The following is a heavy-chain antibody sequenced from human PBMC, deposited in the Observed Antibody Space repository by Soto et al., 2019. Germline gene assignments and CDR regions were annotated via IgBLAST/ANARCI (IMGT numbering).Heavy chain of an antibody. CDR2: IYHSGST. CDR3: AKIKDYRHYPLIDY. V-gene: IGHV4-4*02. CDR1: GGSINNSDW. D-gene: IGHD4-4*01. Sequence: QVQLQESGPGLVKPSGTLSLTCAVSGGSINNSDWWSWVRQPPGKGLEWIGEIYHSGSTTYNPSLTSRVTMSVDKSKTQFSLKLSSVPAADTALHYCAKIKDYRHYPLIDYWAQGTLVTVSS. J-gene: IGHJ4*02.